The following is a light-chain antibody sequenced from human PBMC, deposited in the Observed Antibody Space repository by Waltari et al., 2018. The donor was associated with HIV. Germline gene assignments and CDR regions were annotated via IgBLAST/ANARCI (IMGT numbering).Light chain of an antibody. CDR1: SLRSYY. V-gene: IGLV3-19*01. Sequence: SELTQDPAVSVALGQTVRTTCQGDSLRSYYASRYQQKPGQAPVLVIYGKNNRPSGIPDRFSGSSSGNTASLTITGAQAEDEADYYCNSRDSSGNHVIFGGGTKLTVL. J-gene: IGLJ2*01. CDR3: NSRDSSGNHVI. CDR2: GKN.